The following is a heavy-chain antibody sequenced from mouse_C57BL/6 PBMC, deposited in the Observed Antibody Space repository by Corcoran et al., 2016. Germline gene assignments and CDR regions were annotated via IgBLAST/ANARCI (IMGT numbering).Heavy chain of an antibody. CDR3: ERGGSSYIWYIDV. CDR2: INPNNGGT. V-gene: IGHV1-18*01. D-gene: IGHD1-1*01. CDR1: GYTFTDYN. J-gene: IGHJ1*03. Sequence: EFQLQQSGPELLKPGASVKIPCKASGYTFTDYNMDWVKHSHGNGLEWIGDINPNNGGTIYNQKFKGKATLTVEKSSSTAYMELRSLTSEDTAVYYCERGGSSYIWYIDVWGTGTTVNVSS.